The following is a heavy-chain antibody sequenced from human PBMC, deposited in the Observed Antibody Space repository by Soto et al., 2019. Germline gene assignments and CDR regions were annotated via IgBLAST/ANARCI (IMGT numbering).Heavy chain of an antibody. J-gene: IGHJ5*02. CDR1: GFVFKNFA. V-gene: IGHV3-23*01. Sequence: GGSPRLSCVGSGFVFKNFAINWARQPPGKGLEWVSVIRGTGLNTYYAASVKGRFNISRDNSKNTVYLQMDSLKVEDTAVYYCAKRASPANIDNWFDPWGPGTQVTVSS. CDR3: AKRASPANIDNWFDP. CDR2: IRGTGLNT.